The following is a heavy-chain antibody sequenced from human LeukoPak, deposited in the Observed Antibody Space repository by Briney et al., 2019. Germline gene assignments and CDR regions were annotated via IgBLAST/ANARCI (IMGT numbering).Heavy chain of an antibody. V-gene: IGHV1-18*01. CDR3: ARVRVTMVRGAVLRHTYNWFDP. CDR1: GYTFTSYG. D-gene: IGHD3-10*01. J-gene: IGHJ5*02. Sequence: ASVKVSCKASGYTFTSYGISWVRQAPGQGLEWMGWISAYNGNTNYAQKLQGRVTMTTDTSTSTAYMELRSLRSDDTAVYYCARVRVTMVRGAVLRHTYNWFDPWGQGTLVTVSS. CDR2: ISAYNGNT.